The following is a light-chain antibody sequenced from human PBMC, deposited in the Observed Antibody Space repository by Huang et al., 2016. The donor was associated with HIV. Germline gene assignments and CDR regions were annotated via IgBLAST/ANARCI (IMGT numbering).Light chain of an antibody. CDR1: QDISNY. CDR3: QQCDNLPFT. J-gene: IGKJ3*01. Sequence: DIQMTQSPSSLSASVGDRVTITCQASQDISNYLNWYQQKPGEAPKLLIYDASNLETGVPSRFSGSGSGTDFTFTISSLQPEDIATYYCQQCDNLPFTFGPGTKVNIK. V-gene: IGKV1-33*01. CDR2: DAS.